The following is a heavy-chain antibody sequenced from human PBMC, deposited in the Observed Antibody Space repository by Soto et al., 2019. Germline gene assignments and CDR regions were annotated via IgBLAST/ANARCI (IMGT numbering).Heavy chain of an antibody. CDR2: ISSSSSYI. J-gene: IGHJ4*02. CDR3: ARDRGYSGYDSWTLGY. D-gene: IGHD5-12*01. Sequence: TGGSLRLSCAAPGFTFSSYSMNWVRQAPGKGLEWVSSISSSSSYIYYADSVKGRFTISRDNAKNSLYLQMNSLRAEDTAVYYCARDRGYSGYDSWTLGYWGQGTLVTVSS. V-gene: IGHV3-21*01. CDR1: GFTFSSYS.